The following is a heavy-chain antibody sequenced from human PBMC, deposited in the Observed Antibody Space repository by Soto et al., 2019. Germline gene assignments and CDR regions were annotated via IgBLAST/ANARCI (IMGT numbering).Heavy chain of an antibody. CDR1: GGSISSGGYY. Sequence: QVQLQESGPGLVKPSQTLSLTCTVSGGSISSGGYYWSWIRQHPGKGLEWIGYIYYSGSTYYNASLEGRLTISVDTSTSPYSRKLSSVTAADTAVYCCAIAPAPWGEAFDIWGQGTMVTVSS. J-gene: IGHJ3*02. CDR3: AIAPAPWGEAFDI. D-gene: IGHD7-27*01. V-gene: IGHV4-31*03. CDR2: IYYSGST.